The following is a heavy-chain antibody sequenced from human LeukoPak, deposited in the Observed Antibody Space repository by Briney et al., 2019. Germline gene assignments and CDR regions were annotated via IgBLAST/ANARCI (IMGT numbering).Heavy chain of an antibody. Sequence: GGSLTLSCAASGFTFSSYAMSWVRHAPGEGLEWVSAISGSGDSTYYADSVKGRFTLSRDNSENTLSLQMNSLRAEDTAVYYRAKDQGSGDYVWGSYRYSLGSDYWGQGTLVTVSS. J-gene: IGHJ4*02. CDR1: GFTFSSYA. V-gene: IGHV3-23*01. CDR3: AKDQGSGDYVWGSYRYSLGSDY. CDR2: ISGSGDST. D-gene: IGHD3-16*02.